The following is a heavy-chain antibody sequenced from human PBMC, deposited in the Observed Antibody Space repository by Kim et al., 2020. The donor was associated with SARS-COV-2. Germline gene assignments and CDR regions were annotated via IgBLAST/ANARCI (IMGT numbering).Heavy chain of an antibody. V-gene: IGHV5-51*01. CDR2: IYPGDSDT. CDR3: ETYGYCSGGSCYSLGYFQH. CDR1: GYSFTSYW. Sequence: GESLKISCKGSGYSFTSYWIGWVRQMPGKGLEWMGIIYPGDSDTRYSPSFQGQVTISADKSISTAYLQWSSLKASDTAMYYCETYGYCSGGSCYSLGYFQHWGQGTLVTVSS. D-gene: IGHD2-15*01. J-gene: IGHJ1*01.